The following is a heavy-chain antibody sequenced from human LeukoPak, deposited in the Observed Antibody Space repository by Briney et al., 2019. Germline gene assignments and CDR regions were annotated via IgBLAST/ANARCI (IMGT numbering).Heavy chain of an antibody. V-gene: IGHV3-9*01. Sequence: GGSLRLSCAASGFTFDDYAMHWVRQAPGKGLEWVSGISWNGGSIGYADSVKGRFTISRDNSKNTLYLQMNSLRAEDTAVYYCARVNTRDIDYFDYWGQGTLVTVSS. CDR2: ISWNGGSI. CDR3: ARVNTRDIDYFDY. J-gene: IGHJ4*02. CDR1: GFTFDDYA.